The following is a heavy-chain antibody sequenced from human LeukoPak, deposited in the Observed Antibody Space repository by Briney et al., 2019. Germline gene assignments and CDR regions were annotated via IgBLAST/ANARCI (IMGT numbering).Heavy chain of an antibody. CDR2: INHTAST. Sequence: PSETLSLTCTVQRGSLSGAYWTWIRQPPGKGLDCIGEINHTASTNYNPSFKSRVTMSADTPKNQLSLNLTSVTAADTAVYYCARGPVRLARPYDYWGQGTLVTVSS. J-gene: IGHJ4*02. CDR1: RGSLSGAY. D-gene: IGHD3-9*01. V-gene: IGHV4-34*01. CDR3: ARGPVRLARPYDY.